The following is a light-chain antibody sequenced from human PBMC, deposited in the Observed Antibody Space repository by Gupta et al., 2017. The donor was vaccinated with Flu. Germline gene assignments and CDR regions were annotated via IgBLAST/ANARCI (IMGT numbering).Light chain of an antibody. CDR2: DVS. V-gene: IGKV3-11*01. CDR1: QTILNY. J-gene: IGKJ4*01. Sequence: EIVLTQSPATLSVSPGERVTLACRASQTILNYLAWYQQKPGQAPRLLIYDVSSRAAGTPARFTGSGFGTDFTLTITDVDPEDVAVYYCQQRHTWPPRLSFGGGTRIE. CDR3: QQRHTWPPRLS.